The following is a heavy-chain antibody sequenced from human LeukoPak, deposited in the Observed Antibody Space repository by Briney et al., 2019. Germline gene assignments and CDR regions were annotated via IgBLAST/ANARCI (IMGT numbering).Heavy chain of an antibody. Sequence: GGSLRLSCAASGFTFSSYSMNWVRQAPGKGLEWVSYISSSSSTIYYADSVRGRFTISRDNSKSTLYLQMDSLRIEDTSMYYCVRGLWTAMGAGAYWGQGTLVAVSS. J-gene: IGHJ4*02. D-gene: IGHD5-18*01. CDR3: VRGLWTAMGAGAY. CDR2: ISSSSSTI. CDR1: GFTFSSYS. V-gene: IGHV3-48*01.